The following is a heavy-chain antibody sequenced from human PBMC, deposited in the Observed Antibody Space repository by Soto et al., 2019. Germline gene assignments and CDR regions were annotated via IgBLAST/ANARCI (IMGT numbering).Heavy chain of an antibody. Sequence: QITLRESGPTLVKPTQTLTLTCTFSGFSLNTREVGVGWIRQPPGKALEWLALIFWDDDKRYSPSLKTRLTISKETSKSQVVLTMTTMDPGDTAKYYFAHLRTGPRIKDYLGYYFDYWGQGTLVTVSS. V-gene: IGHV2-5*02. CDR3: AHLRTGPRIKDYLGYYFDY. J-gene: IGHJ4*02. CDR2: IFWDDDK. CDR1: GFSLNTREVG. D-gene: IGHD4-17*01.